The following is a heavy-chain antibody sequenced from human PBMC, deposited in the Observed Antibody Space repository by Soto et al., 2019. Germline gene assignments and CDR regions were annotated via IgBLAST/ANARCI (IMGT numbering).Heavy chain of an antibody. CDR1: RFTFSTYE. J-gene: IGHJ4*02. Sequence: VGSLRLSCAASRFTFSTYEMNWVRQAPGKGLEWVSYISTSGSTVYYADSVKGRFTISRDNTRNSLYLQMNSLRDEDAALYYCVRYCSTTLCNGVATRTFDYWGQGSLVTVSS. D-gene: IGHD2-2*01. CDR2: ISTSGSTV. V-gene: IGHV3-48*03. CDR3: VRYCSTTLCNGVATRTFDY.